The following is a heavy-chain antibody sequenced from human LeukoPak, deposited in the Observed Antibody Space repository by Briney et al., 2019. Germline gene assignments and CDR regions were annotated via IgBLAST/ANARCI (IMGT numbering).Heavy chain of an antibody. J-gene: IGHJ4*02. V-gene: IGHV4-39*02. Sequence: SETLSLTCTVSGGSISSSSYYWGWIRQPPGKGLEWIGSIYYSGSTYYNPSLKSRVTISVDTSKNQFSLELSSVTAADTAVYYCARDRRDFDYWGQGTLVTVSS. CDR1: GGSISSSSYY. CDR2: IYYSGST. CDR3: ARDRRDFDY.